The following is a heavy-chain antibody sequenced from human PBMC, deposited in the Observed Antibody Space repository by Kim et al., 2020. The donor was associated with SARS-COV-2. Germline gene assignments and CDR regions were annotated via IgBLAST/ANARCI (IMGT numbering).Heavy chain of an antibody. Sequence: YADSVKGRFTTSRDDSRNTLFLQMNSLRVEDTAIYYCAREPERRSDYWGQGTLVTVSS. J-gene: IGHJ4*02. CDR3: AREPERRSDY. V-gene: IGHV3-30*07. D-gene: IGHD1-1*01.